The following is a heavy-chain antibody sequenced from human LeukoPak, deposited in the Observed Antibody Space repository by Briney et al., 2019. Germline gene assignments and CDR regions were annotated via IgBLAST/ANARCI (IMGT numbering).Heavy chain of an antibody. CDR2: IHYSGST. CDR1: GGSISGYY. Sequence: PAETLSLTCTVSGGSISGYYWSWIRQSPGKGLEWIAWIHYSGSTKYNPSLKSRGTISEDTSRNQYSLKLSSVTAADTAVYYCARHYTSGTYPLDHWGQGTLVTVSS. D-gene: IGHD3-10*01. CDR3: ARHYTSGTYPLDH. V-gene: IGHV4-59*08. J-gene: IGHJ4*02.